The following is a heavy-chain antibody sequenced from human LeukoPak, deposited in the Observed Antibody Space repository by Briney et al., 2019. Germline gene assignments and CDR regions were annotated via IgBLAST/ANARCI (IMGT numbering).Heavy chain of an antibody. CDR3: TTYSSSWYFFDD. V-gene: IGHV3-15*01. Sequence: GGSLRLSCAASGFTFSDAWMSWVRQAPGKGLEWVGRIKSKADGGTTEYAAPVKGRFTISRDDSKNTLYLQINSLKADDTAVYYCTTYSSSWYFFDDWGQGTLVTVTS. CDR2: IKSKADGGTT. D-gene: IGHD6-13*01. CDR1: GFTFSDAW. J-gene: IGHJ4*02.